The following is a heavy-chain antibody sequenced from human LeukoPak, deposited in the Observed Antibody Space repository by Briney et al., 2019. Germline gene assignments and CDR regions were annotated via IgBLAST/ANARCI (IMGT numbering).Heavy chain of an antibody. V-gene: IGHV4-39*07. CDR1: GGSISSSSYY. D-gene: IGHD3-22*01. CDR2: IYYSGST. Sequence: SETPSLTCTVSGGSISSSSYYWGWIRQPPGKGLEWIGSIYYSGSTYYNPSLKSRVTISVDTSKNQFSLKLSSVTAADTAVYYCARVLGYYDSSGYSHEPNFDYWGQGTLVTVSS. J-gene: IGHJ4*02. CDR3: ARVLGYYDSSGYSHEPNFDY.